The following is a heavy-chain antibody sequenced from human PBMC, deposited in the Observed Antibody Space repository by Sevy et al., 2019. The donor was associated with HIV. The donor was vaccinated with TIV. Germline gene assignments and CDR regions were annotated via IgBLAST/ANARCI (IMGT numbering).Heavy chain of an antibody. V-gene: IGHV3-30*18. CDR3: ANAYSGSYSHSYLYAMDV. D-gene: IGHD1-26*01. CDR2: ISHDGRNE. J-gene: IGHJ6*02. Sequence: GGSLRLSCIGSGFSFSDYGIHWVRQSPGKGLDWVALISHDGRNEYYADSVKGRFTISRDNSKNTVYLEMNSLRNEDTAIYSCANAYSGSYSHSYLYAMDVWGQGTTVTVSS. CDR1: GFSFSDYG.